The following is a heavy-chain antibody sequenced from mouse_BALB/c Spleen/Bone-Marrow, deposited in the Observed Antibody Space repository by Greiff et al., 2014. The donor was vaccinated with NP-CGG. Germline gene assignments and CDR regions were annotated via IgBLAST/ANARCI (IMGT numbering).Heavy chain of an antibody. V-gene: IGHV3-6*02. Sequence: EVQLQQSGPGLVKPSQSLSLTCSVTGYSITSGYYWNWIRQFPGNKLEWMGYICYDGSNNYNPSLKNRISITRDTSKNQFFLKLNSVTTEDTATYYCANYGNYFDYWGQGTTLTVSS. CDR2: ICYDGSN. CDR3: ANYGNYFDY. J-gene: IGHJ2*01. CDR1: GYSITSGYY. D-gene: IGHD2-1*01.